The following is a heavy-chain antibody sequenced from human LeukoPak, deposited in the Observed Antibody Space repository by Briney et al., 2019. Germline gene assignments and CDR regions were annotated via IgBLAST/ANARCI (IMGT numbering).Heavy chain of an antibody. J-gene: IGHJ4*02. CDR3: AKVGGIVVVPAAMFYFDY. V-gene: IGHV3-23*01. CDR2: ISGSGGST. Sequence: GGSLRLSCAASGFTFISYAMSWVRQAPGKGLEWVSAISGSGGSTYYADSVKGRFTISRDNSKNTLYLQMNSLRAEDTAVYYCAKVGGIVVVPAAMFYFDYWGQGTLVTVSS. CDR1: GFTFISYA. D-gene: IGHD2-2*01.